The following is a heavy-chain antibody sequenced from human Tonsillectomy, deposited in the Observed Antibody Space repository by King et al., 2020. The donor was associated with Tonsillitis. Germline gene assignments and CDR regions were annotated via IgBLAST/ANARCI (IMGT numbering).Heavy chain of an antibody. Sequence: VQLVESGGGLVQPGGSLRLSCAASGFTFSSYWMTWVRQAPGKGLEWVANIKQDGSEKYYVDSVKGRFTISRDNAKNSLYLQMNSLRAEDTAVYYCARGTVVVPAPFDYGGQGTLVTVSA. V-gene: IGHV3-7*03. J-gene: IGHJ4*02. CDR1: GFTFSSYW. CDR3: ARGTVVVPAPFDY. D-gene: IGHD2-2*01. CDR2: IKQDGSEK.